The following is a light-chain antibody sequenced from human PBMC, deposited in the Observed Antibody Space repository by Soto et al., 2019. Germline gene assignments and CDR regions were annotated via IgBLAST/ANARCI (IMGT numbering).Light chain of an antibody. CDR2: KAS. CDR1: QSISSW. CDR3: KQYKSYSRT. Sequence: DIQMTQSPSTLSASVGDRVTITCRASQSISSWLAWYQQKPGKAPKLLIYKASSIESGIPYRFSGSGSGTEFTLTISRLQPDDFATYYCKQYKSYSRTFGQGTKVDIK. V-gene: IGKV1-5*03. J-gene: IGKJ1*01.